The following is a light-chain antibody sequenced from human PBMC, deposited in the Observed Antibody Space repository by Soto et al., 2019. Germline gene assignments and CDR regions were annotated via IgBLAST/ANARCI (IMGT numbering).Light chain of an antibody. J-gene: IGKJ1*01. V-gene: IGKV1-5*01. CDR1: QSVSYY. CDR3: QQYNSYSTWT. CDR2: NAA. Sequence: DIQMTQSPSTLSASVGDRVTITCRASQSVSYYLAWYQQKPGKAPKILIFNAATLGSGVPSRFSGSGSGTEFTLTISSLQPGDFATYYCQQYNSYSTWTFGQGTKVEI.